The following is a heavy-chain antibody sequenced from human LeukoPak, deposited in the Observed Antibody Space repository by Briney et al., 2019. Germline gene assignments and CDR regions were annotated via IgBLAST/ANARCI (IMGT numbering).Heavy chain of an antibody. J-gene: IGHJ3*02. Sequence: GGSLRLSCAASGFTFDDFAMHWVRQAPGKGLEWVSGVSWNSDSIGYADSVKGRFTISRDNAKNSLYLQMNSLRAEDTASYYCAKDIFTLLRGAFDIWGQGTMVTVSS. CDR2: VSWNSDSI. CDR3: AKDIFTLLRGAFDI. CDR1: GFTFDDFA. D-gene: IGHD3-10*01. V-gene: IGHV3-9*01.